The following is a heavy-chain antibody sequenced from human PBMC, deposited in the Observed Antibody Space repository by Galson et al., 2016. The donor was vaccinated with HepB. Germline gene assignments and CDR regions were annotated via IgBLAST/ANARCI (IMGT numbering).Heavy chain of an antibody. D-gene: IGHD1-7*01. CDR2: ISYDGTRK. Sequence: SLRLSCAASAFTFSNSGMHWVRQAPGKGLEWVAVISYDGTRKYYTGSVKGRFTVSRDDSKNRLYLQMNTLRPEDTAVYYCARDQKYSGTDFYFAMDVWGKGATVTVSS. CDR3: ARDQKYSGTDFYFAMDV. J-gene: IGHJ6*04. V-gene: IGHV3-30*13. CDR1: AFTFSNSG.